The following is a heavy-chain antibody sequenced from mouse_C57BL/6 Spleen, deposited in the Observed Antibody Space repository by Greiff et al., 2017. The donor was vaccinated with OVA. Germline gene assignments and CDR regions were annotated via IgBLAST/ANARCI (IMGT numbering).Heavy chain of an antibody. CDR3: AQYGSSYWYFDV. CDR1: GYTFTSYW. J-gene: IGHJ1*03. Sequence: VQLQQPGAELVKPGASVKMSCKASGYTFTSYWITWVKQRPGQGLEWIGDIYPGSGSTNYNEKFKSKATLTVDTSSSTAYMQLSSLTSEDSAVYYCAQYGSSYWYFDVWGTGTTVTVSS. D-gene: IGHD1-1*01. CDR2: IYPGSGST. V-gene: IGHV1-55*01.